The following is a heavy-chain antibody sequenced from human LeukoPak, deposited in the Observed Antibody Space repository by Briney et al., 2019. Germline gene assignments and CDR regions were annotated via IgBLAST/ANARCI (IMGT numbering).Heavy chain of an antibody. D-gene: IGHD4-11*01. CDR3: ARTGETTLSNRAYYYYYYMDV. CDR2: IYYSGST. Sequence: SETLSLTCTVSGGSISSYYWSWIRQPPGKGLEWIGYIYYSGSTYYNPSLKSRVTISVDTSKNQFSLKLSSVTAADTAVYYCARTGETTLSNRAYYYYYYMDVWGKGTTVTVSS. CDR1: GGSISSYY. V-gene: IGHV4-59*01. J-gene: IGHJ6*03.